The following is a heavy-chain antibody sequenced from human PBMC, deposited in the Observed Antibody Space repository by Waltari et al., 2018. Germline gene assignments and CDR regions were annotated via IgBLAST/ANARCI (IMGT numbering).Heavy chain of an antibody. D-gene: IGHD1-26*01. V-gene: IGHV4-38-2*01. CDR1: GYSISSGYY. CDR3: ARLGSGSSWDY. J-gene: IGHJ4*02. Sequence: ESGPGLVKPSETLSLTCAVSGYSISSGYYWGWIRQPPGKGLEWIGSIYHSGSTYYNPSLKSRVTISVDTSKNQFSLKLSSVTAADTAVYYCARLGSGSSWDYWGQGTLVTVSS. CDR2: IYHSGST.